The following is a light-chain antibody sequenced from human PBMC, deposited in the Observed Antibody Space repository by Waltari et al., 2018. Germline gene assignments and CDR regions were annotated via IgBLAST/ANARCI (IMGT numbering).Light chain of an antibody. Sequence: DVQLTQSPSFLSASVGDRVTVTCRASHGLNNYVACYQQKAGKAPKLLIYAPSLLYSGVPSRFTGSGSGTEFTLTISSLQPEDFATYYCQQLNSYPQTFGGGTKVEIK. V-gene: IGKV1-9*01. CDR3: QQLNSYPQT. CDR1: HGLNNY. CDR2: APS. J-gene: IGKJ4*01.